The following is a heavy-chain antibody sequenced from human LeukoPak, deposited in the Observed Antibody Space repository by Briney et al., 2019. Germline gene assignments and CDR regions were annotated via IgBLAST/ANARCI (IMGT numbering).Heavy chain of an antibody. CDR2: IKPDGSEK. D-gene: IGHD3-10*01. V-gene: IGHV3-7*03. J-gene: IGHJ3*02. Sequence: GGSLRLSCAASGFTFSTYWMSWVRQAPGKGLEWVANIKPDGSEKHYVDSVTGRFTISRDNAKNSLYLQMNSLRAEDTAVYYCARGGSYDAFDIWGQGTMVTVSS. CDR1: GFTFSTYW. CDR3: ARGGSYDAFDI.